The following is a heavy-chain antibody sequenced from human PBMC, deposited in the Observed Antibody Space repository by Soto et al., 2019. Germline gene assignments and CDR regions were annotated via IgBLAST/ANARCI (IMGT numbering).Heavy chain of an antibody. J-gene: IGHJ4*02. V-gene: IGHV3-23*01. CDR2: ISGSGGST. D-gene: IGHD6-13*01. CDR1: GFTFSSYA. CDR3: AKWSGGGAAGIQD. Sequence: EVQLLESGGGLVQPGGSLRLSCAASGFTFSSYAMSWLRQAPGKGLEWVSAISGSGGSTYYADSVKGRFTISRDNSKNTLYLQMNSLRAADTAVYYCAKWSGGGAAGIQDWGQGTLVTVSS.